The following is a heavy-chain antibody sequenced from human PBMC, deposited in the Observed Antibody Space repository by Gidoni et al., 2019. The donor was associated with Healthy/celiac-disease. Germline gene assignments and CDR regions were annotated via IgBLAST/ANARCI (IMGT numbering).Heavy chain of an antibody. CDR1: GGSIRRGGYY. CDR3: ASDYRVKGVEYSSSQLDY. D-gene: IGHD6-6*01. J-gene: IGHJ4*02. Sequence: QVQLQESGPGLVKPSQTLSLTRTVSGGSIRRGGYYWRWIRQHPGKGLEWIGYIYYSGSTYYNPSLKSRVTISVDTSKNQFTLKLSSVTAADTAVYYCASDYRVKGVEYSSSQLDYWGQGTLVTVSS. CDR2: IYYSGST. V-gene: IGHV4-31*03.